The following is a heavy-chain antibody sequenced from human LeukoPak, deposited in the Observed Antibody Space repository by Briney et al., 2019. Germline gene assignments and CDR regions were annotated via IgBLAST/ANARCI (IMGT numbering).Heavy chain of an antibody. CDR1: GFTFSSYS. CDR3: GKDFRELLGDRIVVVPAEDY. J-gene: IGHJ4*02. Sequence: GGSLRLSCAASGFTFSSYSMNWVRQAPGKGLEWVAFIRYDGSNKYYADSVKGRFTISRDNSKNTLYLQMNSLRAEDTAVDYCGKDFRELLGDRIVVVPAEDYWGQGTLVTVSS. D-gene: IGHD2-2*01. V-gene: IGHV3-30*02. CDR2: IRYDGSNK.